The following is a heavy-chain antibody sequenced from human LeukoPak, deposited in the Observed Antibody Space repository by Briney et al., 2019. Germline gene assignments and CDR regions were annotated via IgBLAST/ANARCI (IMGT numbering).Heavy chain of an antibody. D-gene: IGHD6-19*01. CDR1: GVSFSGYY. CDR3: ARQRWYSSLSGWFGP. CDR2: INHSGSI. J-gene: IGHJ5*02. V-gene: IGHV4-34*01. Sequence: SETLSLTCAVYGVSFSGYYWTWIRQPPGKGLEWIGEINHSGSINYNPSLKSRVTISVDTSKNQVSLKLSSVTAADTAVYYCARQRWYSSLSGWFGPWGQGTLVTVSS.